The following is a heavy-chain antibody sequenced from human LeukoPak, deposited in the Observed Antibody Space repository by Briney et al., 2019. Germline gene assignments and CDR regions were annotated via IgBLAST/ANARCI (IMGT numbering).Heavy chain of an antibody. CDR2: IYYSGST. CDR3: AGSSIRKYNWFDP. J-gene: IGHJ5*02. Sequence: PSETLSLTCTVSSGSISSYYWSWIRQPPGKGLEWIGYIYYSGSTNYNPSLKSRVTISVDTSKNQFSLKLSSVTAADTAVYYCAGSSIRKYNWFDPWGQGTLVTVSS. CDR1: SGSISSYY. V-gene: IGHV4-59*08.